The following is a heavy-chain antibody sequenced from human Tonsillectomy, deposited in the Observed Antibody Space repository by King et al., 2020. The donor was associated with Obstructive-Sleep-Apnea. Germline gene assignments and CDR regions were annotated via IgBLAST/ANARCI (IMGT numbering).Heavy chain of an antibody. CDR2: INPKSGGT. Sequence: QLVQSGAEVKKPGASVKVSCKASGYTFTGYYIHWVRQAPGQGLELMGWINPKSGGTNYAQNFQGWVTMTRDTSISTAYMELRSLRSDDTAVYFCARDISGGYEYWGQGTPVTVSS. CDR3: ARDISGGYEY. V-gene: IGHV1-2*04. J-gene: IGHJ4*02. CDR1: GYTFTGYY. D-gene: IGHD2-15*01.